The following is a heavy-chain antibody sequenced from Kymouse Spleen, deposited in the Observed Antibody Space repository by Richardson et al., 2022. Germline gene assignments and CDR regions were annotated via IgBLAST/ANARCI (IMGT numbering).Heavy chain of an antibody. Sequence: EVQLVESGGGLVQPGGSLRLSCAASGFTFSSYWMSWVRQAPGKGLEWVANIKQDGSEKYYVDSVKGRFTISRDNAKNSLYLQMNSLRAEDTAVYYCARSGYFDWLLSVDYWGQGTLVTVSS. V-gene: IGHV3-7*01. CDR3: ARSGYFDWLLSVDY. J-gene: IGHJ4*02. CDR1: GFTFSSYW. D-gene: IGHD3-9*01. CDR2: IKQDGSEK.